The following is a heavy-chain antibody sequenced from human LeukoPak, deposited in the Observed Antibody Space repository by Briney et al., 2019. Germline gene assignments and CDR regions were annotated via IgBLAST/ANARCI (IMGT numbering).Heavy chain of an antibody. D-gene: IGHD6-13*01. CDR3: ARDPSVLYSSSWPSCDY. J-gene: IGHJ4*02. CDR2: ISSSSSYI. CDR1: GFTISSYS. Sequence: GGSLRLSCAASGFTISSYSMNWVRQAPGKGLEWVSSISSSSSYIYYADSVKGRFTISRDNAKNSLYLQMNSLRAEDTAVYYCARDPSVLYSSSWPSCDYWGQGTLVTVSS. V-gene: IGHV3-21*03.